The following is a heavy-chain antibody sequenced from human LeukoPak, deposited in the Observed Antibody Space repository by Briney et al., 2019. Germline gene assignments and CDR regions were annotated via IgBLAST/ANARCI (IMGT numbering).Heavy chain of an antibody. V-gene: IGHV3-23*01. CDR3: AKGFGSGWYVNDY. CDR2: ISGSGGAT. D-gene: IGHD6-19*01. CDR1: GFTFSSYA. J-gene: IGHJ4*02. Sequence: GGSLRLSCAASGFTFSSYAMSWVRQAPGKGLEWVSAISGSGGATFYADFVKGRFSISRDNSKNTLYLQVNSLRAEDTAVYYCAKGFGSGWYVNDYWGQGTLVTVSS.